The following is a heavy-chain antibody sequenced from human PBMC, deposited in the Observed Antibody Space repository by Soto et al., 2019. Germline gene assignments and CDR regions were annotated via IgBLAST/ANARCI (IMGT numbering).Heavy chain of an antibody. J-gene: IGHJ4*02. Sequence: PSETLSLTCTVSGGSISSYSWSWIRQPPGKGLEWIGYIYYSGSTNYNPALKSRVTISVDTSKNQFSLKLSSVTAADTAVYYCAREDYYDSSGYYYWGQGTLVTVSS. CDR3: AREDYYDSSGYYY. D-gene: IGHD3-22*01. CDR1: GGSISSYS. V-gene: IGHV4-59*01. CDR2: IYYSGST.